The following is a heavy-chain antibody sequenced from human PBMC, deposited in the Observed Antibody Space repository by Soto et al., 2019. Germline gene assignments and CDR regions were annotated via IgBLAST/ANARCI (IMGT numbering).Heavy chain of an antibody. CDR2: INPSGGST. CDR3: AKGRSYYYYYGVDV. J-gene: IGHJ6*02. CDR1: GYTFTSYY. V-gene: IGHV1-46*01. Sequence: ASVKVSCKASGYTFTSYYMHWVRQAPGQGLEWMGIINPSGGSTSYAQKFQGRVTMTRDTSTSTLYLQMNSLRAEDTALYYCAKGRSYYYYYGVDVWGQGTTVTVSS.